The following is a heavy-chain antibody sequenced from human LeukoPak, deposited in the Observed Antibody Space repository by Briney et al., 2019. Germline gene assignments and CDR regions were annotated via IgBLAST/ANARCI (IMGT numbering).Heavy chain of an antibody. V-gene: IGHV3-30*04. J-gene: IGHJ6*03. CDR3: ADMDV. Sequence: HPGGSLRLSCAASGFTFSSYAMHWVRQAPGKGLEWVAVISYDGSNKYYADSVKGRFTISRDNSKNTLYLQMNSLRAEDTAVYYCADMDVWGKGTTVTVSS. CDR1: GFTFSSYA. CDR2: ISYDGSNK.